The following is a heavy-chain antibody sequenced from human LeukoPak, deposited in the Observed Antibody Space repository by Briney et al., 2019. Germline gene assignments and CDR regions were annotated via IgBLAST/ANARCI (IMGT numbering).Heavy chain of an antibody. V-gene: IGHV3-23*01. J-gene: IGHJ4*02. CDR3: ATEYCSGGSCYSGSAVDY. Sequence: GGSLRLSCAASGITLSNAWMSWVRQAPGKGLEWASAISGSGGSTYYADSVKGRFTISRDNSKNTLYLQMNSLRAEDTAVYYCATEYCSGGSCYSGSAVDYWGQGTLVTVSS. D-gene: IGHD2-15*01. CDR2: ISGSGGST. CDR1: GITLSNAW.